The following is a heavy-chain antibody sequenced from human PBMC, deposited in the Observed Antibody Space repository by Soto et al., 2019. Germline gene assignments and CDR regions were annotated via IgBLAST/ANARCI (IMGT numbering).Heavy chain of an antibody. CDR1: GFSFSSHG. J-gene: IGHJ4*02. CDR3: AREGYYGSGSYGFDN. CDR2: INWNGGKT. D-gene: IGHD3-10*01. Sequence: EVPLVESGGGVVRPGGSLRLSCAASGFSFSSHGMTWVRPAPGKGLEWGSGINWNGGKTGYADSVKGRFTISRDNAKNTLYLQMNSLRDEDTALYYCAREGYYGSGSYGFDNWGQGTLVTVSS. V-gene: IGHV3-20*04.